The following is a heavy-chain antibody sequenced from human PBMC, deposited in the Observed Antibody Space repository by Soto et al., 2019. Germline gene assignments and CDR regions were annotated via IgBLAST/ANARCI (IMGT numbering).Heavy chain of an antibody. J-gene: IGHJ6*03. D-gene: IGHD6-13*01. V-gene: IGHV4-39*01. Sequence: SETLSLTCTVSGGSISSSSYYWGWIRQPPGKGLEWIGSIYYSGSTYYNPSLKSRVTISVDTSKNQFSLKLSSVTAADTAVYYCARLPRFAAYYYYYYMDGWGKGTTVTVSS. CDR3: ARLPRFAAYYYYYYMDG. CDR1: GGSISSSSYY. CDR2: IYYSGST.